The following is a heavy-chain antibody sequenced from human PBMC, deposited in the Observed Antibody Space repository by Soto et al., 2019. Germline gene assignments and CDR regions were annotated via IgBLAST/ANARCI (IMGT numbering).Heavy chain of an antibody. CDR1: GFTFSSYG. Sequence: GGSLRLSCAASGFTFSSYGMHWVRQAPGKGLEWVAVIWYDGSNKYYADFVKGRFTISRDNSKNTLYLQMNSLRAEDTAVYYCARDLLPRSQIVATIPGVGFDPWGQGTLVTVSS. D-gene: IGHD5-12*01. CDR2: IWYDGSNK. V-gene: IGHV3-33*01. J-gene: IGHJ5*02. CDR3: ARDLLPRSQIVATIPGVGFDP.